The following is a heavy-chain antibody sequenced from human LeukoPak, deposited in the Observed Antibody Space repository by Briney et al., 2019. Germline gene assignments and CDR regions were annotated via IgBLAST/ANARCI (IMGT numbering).Heavy chain of an antibody. CDR3: AKGRYCSSTSCLYFDY. CDR1: GFTFDDYA. Sequence: SGGSLRLSCAASGFTFDDYAMHWVRQAPGKGLEWVSGISWNSGSIGYADSVEGRFTISRDNAKNSLYLQMNSLRAEDTALYYCAKGRYCSSTSCLYFDYWGQGTLVTVSS. V-gene: IGHV3-9*01. D-gene: IGHD2-2*01. J-gene: IGHJ4*02. CDR2: ISWNSGSI.